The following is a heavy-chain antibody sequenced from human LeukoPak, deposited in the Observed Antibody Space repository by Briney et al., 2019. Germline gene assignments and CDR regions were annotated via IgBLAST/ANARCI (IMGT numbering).Heavy chain of an antibody. J-gene: IGHJ4*02. D-gene: IGHD3-22*01. CDR2: ISTSGNT. CDR3: ASDSFYDSGGYFYY. Sequence: SETLSLTCTVSGGFINVYYWSWIRQPAGKGLQWIGRISTSGNTDYNPSLKSRVTMSVDTSKNQFSLKLTSVTAADTAVYYCASDSFYDSGGYFYYWGQGTPVTVSS. V-gene: IGHV4-4*07. CDR1: GGFINVYY.